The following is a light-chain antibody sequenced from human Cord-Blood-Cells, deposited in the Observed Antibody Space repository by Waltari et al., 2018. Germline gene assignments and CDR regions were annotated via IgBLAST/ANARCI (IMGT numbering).Light chain of an antibody. V-gene: IGKV3-11*01. CDR1: QSVSSH. Sequence: EIVLTQSPATLSLSPGERATLSCRASQSVSSHLAWYQQKPGQAPRLLIYDASNRATGIPARFSCSGSGTDFTLTISSLEPEDFAVYYCQQRSNWPPMYTFGQGTKLEIK. CDR2: DAS. CDR3: QQRSNWPPMYT. J-gene: IGKJ2*01.